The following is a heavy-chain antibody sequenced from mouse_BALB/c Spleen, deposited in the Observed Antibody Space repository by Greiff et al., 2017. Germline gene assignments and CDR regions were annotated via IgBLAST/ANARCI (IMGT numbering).Heavy chain of an antibody. V-gene: IGHV1-5*01. D-gene: IGHD1-2*01. J-gene: IGHJ3*01. Sequence: VQLQQSGTVLARPGASVKMSCKASGYSFTSYWMHWVKQRPGQGLEWIGAIYPGNSDTSYNQKFKGKAKLTAVTSASTAYMELSSLTNEDSAVYYCTRPTTATRAWFAYWGQGTLVTVSA. CDR3: TRPTTATRAWFAY. CDR2: IYPGNSDT. CDR1: GYSFTSYW.